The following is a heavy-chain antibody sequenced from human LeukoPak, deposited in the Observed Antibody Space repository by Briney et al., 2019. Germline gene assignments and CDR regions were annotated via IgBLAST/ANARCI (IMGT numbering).Heavy chain of an antibody. CDR1: GFTFSNYA. Sequence: GGSLRLSCAASGFTFSNYAMSWVPQAPGKGLEWVSTISGSGGSTYYADSVKGRFTISRDNSKNTLYLQMNSLRAEDTAVYYCAKRISGSYGCNYWGQGTLVTVSS. J-gene: IGHJ4*02. D-gene: IGHD1-26*01. CDR2: ISGSGGST. V-gene: IGHV3-23*01. CDR3: AKRISGSYGCNY.